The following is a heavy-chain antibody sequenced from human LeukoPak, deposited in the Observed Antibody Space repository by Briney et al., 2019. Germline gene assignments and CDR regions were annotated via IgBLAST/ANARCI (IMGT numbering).Heavy chain of an antibody. J-gene: IGHJ4*02. Sequence: SETLSLTCTVSGGSISSGSYYWSWIRQPAGKGLEWIGRIYTSGSTNYNPSLKSRVTISVDTSKNQFSLKLSSVTPADTAVHYCARDEEDGYNSGIDYWGQGTLVTVSS. CDR1: GGSISSGSYY. D-gene: IGHD5-24*01. CDR3: ARDEEDGYNSGIDY. V-gene: IGHV4-61*02. CDR2: IYTSGST.